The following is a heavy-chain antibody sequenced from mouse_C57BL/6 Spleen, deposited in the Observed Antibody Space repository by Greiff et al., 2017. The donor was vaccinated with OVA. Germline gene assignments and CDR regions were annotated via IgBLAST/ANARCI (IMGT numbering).Heavy chain of an antibody. Sequence: EVKLVESGPGLVKPSQSLSLTCSVTGYSITSGYYWNWIRQFPGNKLEWRGYISYDGSNNYNPSLKNRISITRDTSKNQFFLKLNSVTTEDTATYYCARAWGVYYGSSYWYFDVWGTGTTVTVSS. V-gene: IGHV3-6*01. D-gene: IGHD1-1*01. J-gene: IGHJ1*03. CDR3: ARAWGVYYGSSYWYFDV. CDR1: GYSITSGYY. CDR2: ISYDGSN.